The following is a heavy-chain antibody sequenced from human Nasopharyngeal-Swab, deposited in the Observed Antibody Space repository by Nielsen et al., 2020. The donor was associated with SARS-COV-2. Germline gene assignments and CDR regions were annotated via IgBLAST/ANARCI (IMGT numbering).Heavy chain of an antibody. V-gene: IGHV3-30-3*01. Sequence: GESLKISCAASGFTFSSYAMHWVRQAPGKGLEWVAVISYDGSNKYYADSVKGRFTTSRDNSKNTLYLQMNSLRAEDTAVYYCARDFGSGHDYWGQGTLVTVSS. CDR2: ISYDGSNK. J-gene: IGHJ4*02. D-gene: IGHD6-19*01. CDR3: ARDFGSGHDY. CDR1: GFTFSSYA.